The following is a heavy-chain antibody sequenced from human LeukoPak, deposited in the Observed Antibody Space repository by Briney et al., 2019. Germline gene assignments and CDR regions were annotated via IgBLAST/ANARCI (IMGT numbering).Heavy chain of an antibody. Sequence: PSETLSLTCAVYGGSFSGYYWSWIRQPPGKGLEWIGEIKHSGSTNYNPSLKSRVTISVDTSKNQFSLKLSSVTAADTAVYYCARVRWLQFFDYWGQGTLVTVSS. CDR1: GGSFSGYY. V-gene: IGHV4-34*01. D-gene: IGHD5-24*01. CDR2: IKHSGST. CDR3: ARVRWLQFFDY. J-gene: IGHJ4*02.